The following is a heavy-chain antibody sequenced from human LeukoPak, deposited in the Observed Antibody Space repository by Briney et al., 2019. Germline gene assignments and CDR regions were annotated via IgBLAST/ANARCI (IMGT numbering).Heavy chain of an antibody. D-gene: IGHD3-22*01. CDR1: GYSISSGYY. CDR2: IYQSGNT. CDR3: AREGFYDSSGAVDL. J-gene: IGHJ2*01. V-gene: IGHV4-38-2*02. Sequence: SETLSLTCTVSGYSISSGYYWGWIRQPPGKGLEWIGSIYQSGNTYYNPSLKSRVTISVDTSKNQFSLKLSSVTAADTAVYYCAREGFYDSSGAVDLWGRGTLVTVSS.